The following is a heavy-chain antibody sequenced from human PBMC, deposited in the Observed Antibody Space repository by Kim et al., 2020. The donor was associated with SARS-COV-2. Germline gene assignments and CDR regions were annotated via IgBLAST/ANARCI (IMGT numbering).Heavy chain of an antibody. CDR2: IYYSGST. J-gene: IGHJ4*02. Sequence: SETLSLTCTVSGGSISSSSYYWGWIRQPPGKGLEWIGSIYYSGSTYYNPSLKSRVTISVDTSKNQFSLKLSSVTAADTAVYYCARYSTPFDYWGQGTLVTVSS. CDR3: ARYSTPFDY. CDR1: GGSISSSSYY. V-gene: IGHV4-39*01. D-gene: IGHD2-21*01.